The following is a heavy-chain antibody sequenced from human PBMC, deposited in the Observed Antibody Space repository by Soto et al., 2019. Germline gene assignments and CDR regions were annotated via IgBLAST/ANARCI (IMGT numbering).Heavy chain of an antibody. V-gene: IGHV1-18*01. J-gene: IGHJ4*02. CDR1: GYTFTSYG. CDR3: VREKKLAEGGTTGSHEY. D-gene: IGHD1-1*01. CDR2: ISAYNGNT. Sequence: QVQLVQSGAEVKKPGASVKVSCKASGYTFTSYGISWERQAPGQGLEWMGWISAYNGNTNYAQKLQGRVTMTTDTSTSTAYMELRSLRSDDTAVYYCVREKKLAEGGTTGSHEYWGQGTLVTVSS.